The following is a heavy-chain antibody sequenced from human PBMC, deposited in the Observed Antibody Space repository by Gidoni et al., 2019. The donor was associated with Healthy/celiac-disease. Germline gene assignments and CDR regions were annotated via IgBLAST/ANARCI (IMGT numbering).Heavy chain of an antibody. Sequence: QVQLVQAGAEVKKPGASVKVSCKDSGYTFTSYDINWVRQATGQGLEWVGWMNPNSGNTGYAQKFQGRVTMTRNTSISTAYMELSSLRSEDTAVYYCARGSPFYSSSWYPIDYWGQGTLVTVSS. CDR2: MNPNSGNT. CDR1: GYTFTSYD. V-gene: IGHV1-8*01. D-gene: IGHD6-13*01. CDR3: ARGSPFYSSSWYPIDY. J-gene: IGHJ4*02.